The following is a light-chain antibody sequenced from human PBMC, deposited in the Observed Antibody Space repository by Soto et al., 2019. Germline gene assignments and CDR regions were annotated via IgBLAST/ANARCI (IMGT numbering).Light chain of an antibody. CDR1: SSDVGGYNY. CDR3: SSYTSSSTLRV. CDR2: EVS. V-gene: IGLV2-14*01. Sequence: QSALTQPASVSGSPGQSITISCTGTSSDVGGYNYVSWYQQHPGKAPKLMIYEVSNRPSEASNRFSGSKSGNTASLTISGLQAADEADYYCSSYTSSSTLRVSGGGTQLTVL. J-gene: IGLJ3*02.